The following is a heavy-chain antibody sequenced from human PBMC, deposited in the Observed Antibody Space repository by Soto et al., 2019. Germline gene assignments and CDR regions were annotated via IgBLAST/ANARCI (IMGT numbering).Heavy chain of an antibody. J-gene: IGHJ6*02. Sequence: NPSETLSLTCAVYGGSFSGYYWSWIRQPPGKGLEWIGEINHSGSTNYNPSLKSRVTISVDTSKNQFSLKLSSVTAADTAVYYCARGHSTDCSNGVCSFFYNHEMDVWGQGTTVIVSS. CDR3: ARGHSTDCSNGVCSFFYNHEMDV. CDR1: GGSFSGYY. D-gene: IGHD2-8*01. CDR2: INHSGST. V-gene: IGHV4-34*01.